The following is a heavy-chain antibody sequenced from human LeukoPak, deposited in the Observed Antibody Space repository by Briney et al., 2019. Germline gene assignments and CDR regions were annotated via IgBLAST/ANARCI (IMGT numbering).Heavy chain of an antibody. V-gene: IGHV4-59*01. D-gene: IGHD3-16*01. J-gene: IGHJ3*02. Sequence: MPSETLSLTCSVSGDSISSYYWNWIRQPPGKGLEWIGYGHYSGSTNYNPSLKSRVTFSVDTSKNQFSLKLSSVTAADTAVYYCARWGETSALRVHAFDIWGQGTMVTVSS. CDR1: GDSISSYY. CDR2: GHYSGST. CDR3: ARWGETSALRVHAFDI.